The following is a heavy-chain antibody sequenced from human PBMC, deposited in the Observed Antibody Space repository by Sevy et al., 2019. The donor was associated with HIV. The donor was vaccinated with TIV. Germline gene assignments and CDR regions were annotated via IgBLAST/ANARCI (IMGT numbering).Heavy chain of an antibody. D-gene: IGHD3-16*01. CDR2: FKSKSDGGTT. Sequence: GGSLRLSCAASGFTFSNVWMTWVRQAPGKGLEWVAHFKSKSDGGTTDYAAPVKGRFTISRDDSKNTLSLQMNSLKTEDTGVYYCATGGSLFQHWVQGTLVTVSS. CDR3: ATGGSLFQH. J-gene: IGHJ1*01. CDR1: GFTFSNVW. V-gene: IGHV3-15*01.